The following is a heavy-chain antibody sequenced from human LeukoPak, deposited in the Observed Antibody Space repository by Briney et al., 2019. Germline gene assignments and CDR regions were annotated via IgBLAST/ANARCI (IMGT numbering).Heavy chain of an antibody. D-gene: IGHD6-13*01. CDR1: GGTFSSYA. V-gene: IGHV1-69*13. Sequence: SVKVSCKASGGTFSSYAISWVRQAPGQGLEWMGGIIPIFGTANYAQKFQGRVTITADESTSTAYMELSSLRSEDTAVYYCAGIAAAGPSMYYFDYWGQGTLVTVSS. CDR3: AGIAAAGPSMYYFDY. J-gene: IGHJ4*02. CDR2: IIPIFGTA.